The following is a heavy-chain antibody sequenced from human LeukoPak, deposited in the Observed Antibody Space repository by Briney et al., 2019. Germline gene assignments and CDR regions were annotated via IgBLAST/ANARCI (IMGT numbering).Heavy chain of an antibody. Sequence: GGSLRLSCAASGFTFSSYAMSWVRQAPGKGLEWVSAISGSGGSTYYADSVKGRFTISRDNSKNTLYLQMNSLRAEDTAVYYCAKDPVGIQLWTPFDYWGQGTLVTVPS. CDR3: AKDPVGIQLWTPFDY. CDR1: GFTFSSYA. D-gene: IGHD5-18*01. V-gene: IGHV3-23*01. CDR2: ISGSGGST. J-gene: IGHJ4*02.